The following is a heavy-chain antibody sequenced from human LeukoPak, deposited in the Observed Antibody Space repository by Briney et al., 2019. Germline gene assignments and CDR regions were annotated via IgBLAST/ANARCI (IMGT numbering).Heavy chain of an antibody. CDR2: MNPNSGNT. CDR3: ATRQYRLSGLVVDWYFDL. D-gene: IGHD2-15*01. Sequence: GASVKVSCKASGYTFTSYDINWVRQATGQGLEWMGWMNPNSGNTGYAQKFQGRVTMTRNTSISTAYMELSSLRSEDTAVYYCATRQYRLSGLVVDWYFDLWGRGTLVTVSS. CDR1: GYTFTSYD. V-gene: IGHV1-8*01. J-gene: IGHJ2*01.